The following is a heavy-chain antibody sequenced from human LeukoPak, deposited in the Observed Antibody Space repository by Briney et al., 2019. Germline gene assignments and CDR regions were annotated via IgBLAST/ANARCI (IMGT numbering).Heavy chain of an antibody. Sequence: SVKVSCKASGGSFSSYAISWVRQAPGQGLEWMGRIIPIFGTANYAQKFQGRVTITTDESTSTAYMELSSLRSEDTAVYYCARGPLGRRGYSGYVTFDYWGQGTLVTVSS. CDR3: ARGPLGRRGYSGYVTFDY. D-gene: IGHD5-12*01. J-gene: IGHJ4*02. CDR2: IIPIFGTA. V-gene: IGHV1-69*05. CDR1: GGSFSSYA.